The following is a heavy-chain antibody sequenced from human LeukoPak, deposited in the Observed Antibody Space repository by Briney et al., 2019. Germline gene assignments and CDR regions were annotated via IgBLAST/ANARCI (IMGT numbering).Heavy chain of an antibody. V-gene: IGHV4-34*01. Sequence: SETLSLTCAVYGGSFSGYYWSWIRQPPGKGLEWIGEINHSGSTNYNPSLKSRVTISVDTSKNQFSLKLSSVTAADTAVYYCAGDSSSDFWSGYSYDAFDIWGQGTMVTVSS. CDR1: GGSFSGYY. D-gene: IGHD3-3*01. J-gene: IGHJ3*02. CDR3: AGDSSSDFWSGYSYDAFDI. CDR2: INHSGST.